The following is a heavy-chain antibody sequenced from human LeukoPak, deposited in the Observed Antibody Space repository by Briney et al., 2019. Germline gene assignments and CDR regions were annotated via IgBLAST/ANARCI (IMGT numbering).Heavy chain of an antibody. J-gene: IGHJ2*01. CDR1: GGSISSGGYY. D-gene: IGHD7-27*01. Sequence: PSQTLSLTCTVSGGSISSGGYYWSWIRQPPGKGLEWIGYIYHSGSTYYNPSLKSRVTISVDRSKNQFSLKLSSVTAADTAVYYCARAFWGFGPHDSWYFDLWGRGTLVTVSS. CDR2: IYHSGST. V-gene: IGHV4-30-2*01. CDR3: ARAFWGFGPHDSWYFDL.